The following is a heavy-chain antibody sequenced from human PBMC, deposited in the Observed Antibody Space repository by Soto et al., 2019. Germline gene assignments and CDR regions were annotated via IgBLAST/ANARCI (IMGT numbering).Heavy chain of an antibody. D-gene: IGHD3-22*01. CDR3: ARAQNPYYYDSSGYYPFDI. J-gene: IGHJ3*02. CDR1: GFTFSSYS. Sequence: EVQLVESGGGLVKPGGSLRLSCAASGFTFSSYSMNWVRQAPGKGLEWVSSISSSSSYIYYADSVKGRFTISRDNAKNSLYLQMNSLRAEDTAVYYCARAQNPYYYDSSGYYPFDIWGQGTMVTVSS. CDR2: ISSSSSYI. V-gene: IGHV3-21*01.